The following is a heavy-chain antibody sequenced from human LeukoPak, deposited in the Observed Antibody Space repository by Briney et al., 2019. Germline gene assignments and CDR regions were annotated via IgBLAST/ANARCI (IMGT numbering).Heavy chain of an antibody. J-gene: IGHJ4*02. V-gene: IGHV4-34*01. CDR1: GGSFSGYY. CDR3: ARSSPQGEDFDY. CDR2: INHSGST. D-gene: IGHD3-10*01. Sequence: SETLSLTCAVYGGSFSGYYWSWIRQPPGKGLEWIGEINHSGSTNYNPSLKSRVTISVDTSKNQFSLKLSSVIAADTAVYYCARSSPQGEDFDYWGQGTLVTVSS.